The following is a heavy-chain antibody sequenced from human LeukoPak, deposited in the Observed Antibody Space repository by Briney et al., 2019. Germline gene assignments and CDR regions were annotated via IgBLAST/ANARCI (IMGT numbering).Heavy chain of an antibody. D-gene: IGHD2-15*01. V-gene: IGHV4-34*01. CDR3: ARPYCSGGSCYFGAFDI. CDR2: INHSGST. Sequence: SETLSLTCAVYGGSFSGYYWSWSRQPPGKGLEWIGEINHSGSTNYNPSLKSRVTISVDTSKNQFSLKLSSVTAADTAVYYCARPYCSGGSCYFGAFDIWGQGTMVTVSS. J-gene: IGHJ3*02. CDR1: GGSFSGYY.